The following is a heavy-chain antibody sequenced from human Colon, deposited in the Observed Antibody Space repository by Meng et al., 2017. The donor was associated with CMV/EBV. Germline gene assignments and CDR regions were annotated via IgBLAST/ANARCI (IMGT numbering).Heavy chain of an antibody. J-gene: IGHJ4*02. V-gene: IGHV1-2*02. CDR3: ARAPLVGATKVDY. CDR2: INPHSDSGAT. Sequence: ASVKVSCKASGYTFTDYYIHWVRQAPGQGLEWLGWINPHSDSGATKYAQKFQGRVTVTRDTSIRTSYMELSTLGSDDTAVYYCARAPLVGATKVDYWGQGTLITVSS. CDR1: GYTFTDYY. D-gene: IGHD1-26*01.